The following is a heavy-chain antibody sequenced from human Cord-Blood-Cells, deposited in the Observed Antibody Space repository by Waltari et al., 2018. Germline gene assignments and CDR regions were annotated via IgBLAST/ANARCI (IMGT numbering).Heavy chain of an antibody. CDR1: GYTFTGYY. CDR2: INPNSGGT. D-gene: IGHD7-27*01. CDR3: ARDNWEDAFDI. Sequence: QVQLVQSGAEVKKRGASVRVACKAPGYTFTGYYMPWVRQAPGQGLEWMGWINPNSGGTNYAQKFQGWVTMTRDTSISTAYMELSRLRSDDTAVYYCARDNWEDAFDIWGQGTMVTVSS. J-gene: IGHJ3*02. V-gene: IGHV1-2*04.